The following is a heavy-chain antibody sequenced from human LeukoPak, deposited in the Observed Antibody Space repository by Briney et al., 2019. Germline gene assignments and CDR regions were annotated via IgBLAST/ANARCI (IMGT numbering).Heavy chain of an antibody. V-gene: IGHV5-51*01. Sequence: RGESLKISCKASGYSFTSYWIGWVRQMPGKGLEWMGIIYPGDSDTRYSPSFQGQVTISADKSITTAYLQWSSLKASDTAMYYCASWALLQHDAFDIWGQGTMVTVSS. CDR1: GYSFTSYW. J-gene: IGHJ3*02. D-gene: IGHD2-2*01. CDR2: IYPGDSDT. CDR3: ASWALLQHDAFDI.